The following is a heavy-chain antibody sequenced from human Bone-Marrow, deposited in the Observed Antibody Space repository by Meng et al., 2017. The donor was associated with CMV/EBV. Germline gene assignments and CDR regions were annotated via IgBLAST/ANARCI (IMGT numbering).Heavy chain of an antibody. D-gene: IGHD3-3*01. J-gene: IGHJ6*04. CDR3: ASEPVILRFLEWLDLLHYYYYDMDV. CDR1: GFTFSSYW. Sequence: GESLKISCAASGFTFSSYWMHWVRQAPGKGLVWVSRINSDGSSTSYADSVKGRFTISRDNAKNTLYLQMNSLRAEDTAVYYRASEPVILRFLEWLDLLHYYYYDMDVWGKGTTVTVPS. V-gene: IGHV3-74*01. CDR2: INSDGSST.